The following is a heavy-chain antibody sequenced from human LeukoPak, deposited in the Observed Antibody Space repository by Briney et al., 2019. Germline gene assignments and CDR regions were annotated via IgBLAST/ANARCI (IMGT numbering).Heavy chain of an antibody. J-gene: IGHJ5*02. D-gene: IGHD3-10*01. CDR2: IIPIFGTA. V-gene: IGHV1-69*05. CDR1: GGTFSSYA. CDR3: ARNARSEYYGSGSYFFDP. Sequence: SVKVSCKASGGTFSSYAISWVRQAPGQGLEWMGGIIPIFGTANYAQKFQGRVTITTDESTSTAYMELSSPRSEDTAVYYCARNARSEYYGSGSYFFDPWGQGTLVTVSS.